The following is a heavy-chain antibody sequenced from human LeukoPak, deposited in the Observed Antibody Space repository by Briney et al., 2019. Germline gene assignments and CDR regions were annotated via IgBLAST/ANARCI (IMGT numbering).Heavy chain of an antibody. J-gene: IGHJ4*02. CDR3: ASYDYVWGSYRHDY. Sequence: SETLSLTCTVSGGSISSSSYYWGGIRQPPGKGLEWIGSIYYSGSTYYNPSLKSRVTISVDTSKNQFSLKLSSVTAADTAVYYCASYDYVWGSYRHDYWGQGTLVTVSS. V-gene: IGHV4-39*01. CDR1: GGSISSSSYY. CDR2: IYYSGST. D-gene: IGHD3-16*02.